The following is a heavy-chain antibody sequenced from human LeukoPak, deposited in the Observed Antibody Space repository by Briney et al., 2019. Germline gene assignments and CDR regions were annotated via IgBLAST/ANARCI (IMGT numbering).Heavy chain of an antibody. Sequence: GGSLRLSRAASGFTVSSNYMSWVRQAPGKGLEWVSVIYSGGSTYYADSVKGRFTISRDNSKNTLYLQMNSLRAEDTAVYYCARASTRGYSGYDFDYWGQGTLVTVSS. CDR1: GFTVSSNY. CDR3: ARASTRGYSGYDFDY. J-gene: IGHJ4*02. CDR2: IYSGGST. V-gene: IGHV3-53*01. D-gene: IGHD5-12*01.